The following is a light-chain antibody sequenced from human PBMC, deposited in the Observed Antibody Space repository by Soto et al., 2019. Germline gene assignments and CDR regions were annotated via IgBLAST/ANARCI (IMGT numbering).Light chain of an antibody. CDR1: QRMSGW. CDR3: QHYVSLSVP. Sequence: DIQLTQSQSSLSASVGAKVTITGRASQRMSGWLAWHQQTPGKAPKLLIYDVSALKRGVPPRFSGSGSGTEITLTISSLKPGERAPYRCQHYVSLSVPVGQGTKVDIK. CDR2: DVS. V-gene: IGKV1-5*01. J-gene: IGKJ1*01.